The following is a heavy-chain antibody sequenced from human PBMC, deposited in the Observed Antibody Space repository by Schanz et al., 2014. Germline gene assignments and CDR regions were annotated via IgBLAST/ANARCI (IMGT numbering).Heavy chain of an antibody. J-gene: IGHJ4*01. Sequence: QEQLVESGGGVVQPGRSLRLSCAAYGFTLSSYAMHWVRQAPGKGLEWVAVISYDGSNKYYADSVKGRFTISRDNSKNTLYLQMNTLRAEDTAVYYCAREQIMAAAGLVDYWGHGTLVTVSS. CDR2: ISYDGSNK. CDR1: GFTLSSYA. D-gene: IGHD6-13*01. CDR3: AREQIMAAAGLVDY. V-gene: IGHV3-30-3*01.